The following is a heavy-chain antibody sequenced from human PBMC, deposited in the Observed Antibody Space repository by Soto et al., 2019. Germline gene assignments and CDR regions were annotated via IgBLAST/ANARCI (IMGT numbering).Heavy chain of an antibody. D-gene: IGHD3-22*01. J-gene: IGHJ1*01. CDR3: ARDNYYTGSGYYPSSAEYFQH. CDR1: AGSTRRYY. Sequence: PSETLSLTCTVSAGSTRRYYWRWIRQPPGKGLEWIGYIYYSGSTNYNPSLKSRVTISVDTSKNQFSLKLSSVTAADTAVYYCARDNYYTGSGYYPSSAEYFQHWGQGTLVTVS. V-gene: IGHV4-59*12. CDR2: IYYSGST.